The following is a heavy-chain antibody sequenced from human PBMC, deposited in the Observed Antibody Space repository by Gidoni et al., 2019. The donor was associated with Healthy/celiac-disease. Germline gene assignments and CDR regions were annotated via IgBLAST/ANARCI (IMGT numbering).Heavy chain of an antibody. V-gene: IGHV3-30*18. CDR2: ISYDGSNK. CDR3: AKEAQGGSYYVGDFDY. Sequence: QVQLVESGGGVVQPGRSLRLSCAASGFTFSSYGMHWVRQAPGKGLEWVAVISYDGSNKYYADSVKGRFTISRDNSKNTLYLQMNSLRAEDTAVYYCAKEAQGGSYYVGDFDYWGQGTLVTVSS. CDR1: GFTFSSYG. D-gene: IGHD1-26*01. J-gene: IGHJ4*02.